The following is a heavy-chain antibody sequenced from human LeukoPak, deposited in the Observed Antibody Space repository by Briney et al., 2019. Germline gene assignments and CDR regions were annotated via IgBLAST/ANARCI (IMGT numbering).Heavy chain of an antibody. CDR3: AKDGWSGYYQYYFDY. CDR1: GFTFSSYG. CDR2: IRYDGSNK. V-gene: IGHV3-30*02. J-gene: IGHJ4*02. Sequence: PGGSLRLSCAASGFTFSSYGMHWVRQAPGKGLEWVAFIRYDGSNKYYADSVKGRFTISRDNSKNTLYLQMNSLRAEDTAVYYCAKDGWSGYYQYYFDYWGQGTLVTVSS. D-gene: IGHD3-3*01.